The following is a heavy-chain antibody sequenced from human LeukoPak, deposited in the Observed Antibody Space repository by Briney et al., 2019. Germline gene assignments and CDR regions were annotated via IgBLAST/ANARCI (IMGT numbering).Heavy chain of an antibody. J-gene: IGHJ4*02. CDR2: IYYSGNT. CDR3: ARQYNSGYGLPFDY. D-gene: IGHD5-12*01. CDR1: SGSISSSSYY. Sequence: SETLSLTCTVSSGSISSSSYYWGWIRQPPGKGLEWIGSIYYSGNTYYNPSLKSRVTISVDTSKNQFSLKLNSVTAADTAVYYCARQYNSGYGLPFDYWGQGTLVTVSS. V-gene: IGHV4-39*01.